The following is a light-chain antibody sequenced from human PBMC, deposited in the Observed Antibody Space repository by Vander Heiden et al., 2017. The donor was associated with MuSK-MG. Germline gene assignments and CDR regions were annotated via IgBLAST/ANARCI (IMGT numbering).Light chain of an antibody. V-gene: IGKV4-1*01. Sequence: DIVMTQSPDSLAVSLGERATINCKSSQSVLYSSNNKNYLAWYQQKPGQPPKLLIYWASTRESGVPDRFSGSGSGSDFTLTIISLQAEDMAVYYCQQDDSTPHTFGQGTKLEIK. CDR3: QQDDSTPHT. CDR1: QSVLYSSNNKNY. J-gene: IGKJ2*01. CDR2: WAS.